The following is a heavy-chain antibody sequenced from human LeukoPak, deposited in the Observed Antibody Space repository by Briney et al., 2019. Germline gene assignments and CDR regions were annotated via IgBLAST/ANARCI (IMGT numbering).Heavy chain of an antibody. CDR1: GFTFSSYG. CDR2: ISYDGSNK. CDR3: AKDLVYALDY. V-gene: IGHV3-30*18. Sequence: GGSLRLSGAASGFTFSSYGMHWVRQAPGKGLEWVAVISYDGSNKYYADSVKGRFTISRDNSKNTLYLQMSSLRAEDTAVYYCAKDLVYALDYWGQGTLVTVSS. D-gene: IGHD2-8*01. J-gene: IGHJ4*02.